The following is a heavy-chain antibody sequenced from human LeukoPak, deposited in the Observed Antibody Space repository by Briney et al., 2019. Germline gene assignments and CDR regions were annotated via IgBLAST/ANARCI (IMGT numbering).Heavy chain of an antibody. J-gene: IGHJ4*02. D-gene: IGHD3-10*01. V-gene: IGHV4-34*01. Sequence: SETLSLTCAVYGGSFSGYYWSWIRQPPGKGLKWIGEINHSGSTNYNPSLKSRVTISVDTSKNQFSLKLSSVTAADTAVYYCARGRILWFGELGYYFDYWGQGTLVTVSS. CDR1: GGSFSGYY. CDR2: INHSGST. CDR3: ARGRILWFGELGYYFDY.